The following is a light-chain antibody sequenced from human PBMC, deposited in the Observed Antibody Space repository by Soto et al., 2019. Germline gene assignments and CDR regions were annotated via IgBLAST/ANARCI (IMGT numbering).Light chain of an antibody. V-gene: IGLV2-14*01. Sequence: QSALTQPASVSGSPGQSITISCTGTSSNIGGYNYVSWYQQHPGKAPKLIIFEVSNQPSGVSNRFSGSKSGNTASLTISGLQAEDEADYYCSSYTSSSTHYVFGTGTKLTVL. CDR1: SSNIGGYNY. J-gene: IGLJ1*01. CDR2: EVS. CDR3: SSYTSSSTHYV.